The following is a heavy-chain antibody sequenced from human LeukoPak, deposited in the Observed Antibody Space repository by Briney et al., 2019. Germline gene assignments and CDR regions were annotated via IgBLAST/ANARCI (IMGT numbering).Heavy chain of an antibody. Sequence: GGSLRLSCAVSGFSVSNNYMNWVRQAPGKGLEWVSLIYSRGGTSYADSVKGRFTIPRDRSKNTLYRQMNSLRAEDTAVYYCARSTVDSYFDYWGQGTLVTVSS. CDR3: ARSTVDSYFDY. CDR2: IYSRGGT. CDR1: GFSVSNNY. V-gene: IGHV3-53*01. D-gene: IGHD4-23*01. J-gene: IGHJ4*02.